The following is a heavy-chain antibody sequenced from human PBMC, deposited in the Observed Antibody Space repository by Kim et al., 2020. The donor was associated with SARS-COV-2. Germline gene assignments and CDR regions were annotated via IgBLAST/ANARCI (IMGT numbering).Heavy chain of an antibody. V-gene: IGHV3-23*01. CDR1: GFTFSGYA. CDR3: AKDTGSSPDAFDI. Sequence: GSLRLSCAASGFTFSGYAMSWVRQAPGKGLEWVSAISGSGGSTYYADSVKGRFTISRDNSKNTLYLQMNSLRAEDTAVYYCAKDTGSSPDAFDIWGQGTMVTVSS. J-gene: IGHJ3*02. CDR2: ISGSGGST. D-gene: IGHD1-26*01.